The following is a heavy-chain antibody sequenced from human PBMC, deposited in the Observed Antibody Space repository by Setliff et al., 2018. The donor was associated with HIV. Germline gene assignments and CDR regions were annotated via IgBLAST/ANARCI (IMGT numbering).Heavy chain of an antibody. CDR1: GGSISDNKFY. D-gene: IGHD3-22*01. V-gene: IGHV4-39*01. J-gene: IGHJ5*02. Sequence: SETLSLTCSVSGGSISDNKFYWSWIRQPPGKGLEWTVSIYHSGKTSYNPSLKSRLPISVDTSQNEFSLKLPSVTAADTAVYYCASRVYYYDESAILREEGFVPWGQGTLVTVSS. CDR2: IYHSGKT. CDR3: ASRVYYYDESAILREEGFVP.